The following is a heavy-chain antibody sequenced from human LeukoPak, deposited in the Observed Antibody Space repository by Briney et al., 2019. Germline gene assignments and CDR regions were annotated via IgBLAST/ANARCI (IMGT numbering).Heavy chain of an antibody. CDR2: IWYDGSNK. CDR3: ARTVDTAMAVTFDY. CDR1: GFTFSNYG. D-gene: IGHD5-18*01. J-gene: IGHJ4*02. Sequence: GGSLRLSCAASGFTFSNYGMHWVRQAPGKGLEWVALIWYDGSNKYYADSEKGRFTISRDNSKNTLYLQMNSLRAEDTAVYHCARTVDTAMAVTFDYWGQGSLATVSS. V-gene: IGHV3-33*01.